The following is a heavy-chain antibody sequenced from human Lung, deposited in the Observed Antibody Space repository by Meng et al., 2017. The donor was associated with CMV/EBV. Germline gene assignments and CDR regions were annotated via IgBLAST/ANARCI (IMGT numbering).Heavy chain of an antibody. Sequence: SXKGSGYNFDNYWIGWVRQMPGKGLEWMGLIYPGDSDTRYSPAFQGQVTISADKSISTAYLQWSGLKASDTAMYYCARRGSTWFVDYWGQGTLVTVSS. CDR2: IYPGDSDT. CDR3: ARRGSTWFVDY. CDR1: GYNFDNYW. J-gene: IGHJ4*02. D-gene: IGHD3-10*01. V-gene: IGHV5-51*01.